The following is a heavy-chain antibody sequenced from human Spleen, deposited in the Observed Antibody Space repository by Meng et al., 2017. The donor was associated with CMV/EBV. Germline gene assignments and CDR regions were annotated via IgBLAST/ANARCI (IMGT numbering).Heavy chain of an antibody. Sequence: GESLKISCAASGFPFSDYYMTWIRQAPGKGLEWVSVIYSGGSATYYADSMKGRFTISRDNSKNTLFLQMDSLGAEDTAVYYCAKIGSFTYYYYGMDVWGQGTTVTVSS. CDR3: AKIGSFTYYYYGMDV. J-gene: IGHJ6*02. D-gene: IGHD1-26*01. CDR2: IYSGGSAT. CDR1: GFPFSDYY. V-gene: IGHV3-23*03.